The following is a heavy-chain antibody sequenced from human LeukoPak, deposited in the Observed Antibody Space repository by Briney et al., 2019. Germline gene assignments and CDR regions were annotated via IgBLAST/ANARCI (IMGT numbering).Heavy chain of an antibody. CDR1: GDSINSNYYY. J-gene: IGHJ4*02. Sequence: SETLSLTCTVFGDSINSNYYYWGWIRQPPGKGLEWIGSIDYSGTTYYNPSLNSRVTISVDTSKSQFSLNLFSVAAAATAVYYCARHRLPRLLHDFDCWGQGNLVTVSS. CDR2: IDYSGTT. CDR3: ARHRLPRLLHDFDC. V-gene: IGHV4-39*01. D-gene: IGHD2-21*02.